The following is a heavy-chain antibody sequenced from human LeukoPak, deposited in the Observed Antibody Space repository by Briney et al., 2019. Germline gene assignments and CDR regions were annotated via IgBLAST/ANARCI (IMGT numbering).Heavy chain of an antibody. D-gene: IGHD2-21*02. CDR2: INHSGST. CDR1: GGSFSGYY. CDR3: ARDFSEDPYCGGDCYGY. Sequence: SETLSLTCAVYGGSFSGYYWSWIRQPPGKGLEWIGEINHSGSTNYNPSLKSRVTISVDTSKNQFSLKLSSVTAADTAVYYCARDFSEDPYCGGDCYGYWGQGTLVTVSS. V-gene: IGHV4-34*01. J-gene: IGHJ4*02.